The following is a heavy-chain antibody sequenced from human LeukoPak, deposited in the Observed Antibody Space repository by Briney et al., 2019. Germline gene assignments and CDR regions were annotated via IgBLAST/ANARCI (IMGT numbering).Heavy chain of an antibody. V-gene: IGHV4-38-2*02. J-gene: IGHJ4*02. D-gene: IGHD3/OR15-3a*01. CDR3: ARGLGDFDY. Sequence: PSETLSLTCTVSEYSISNGFYWGWIRPSPGKGLEWIGSMHHSGSTYYNPSLKSRVTVSIDTSKNQFSLKLSSVTAADTAVYYCARGLGDFDYWGQGTLVTVSS. CDR1: EYSISNGFY. CDR2: MHHSGST.